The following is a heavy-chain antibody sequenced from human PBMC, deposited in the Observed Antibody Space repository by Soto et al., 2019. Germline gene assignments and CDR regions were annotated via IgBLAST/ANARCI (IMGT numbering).Heavy chain of an antibody. V-gene: IGHV3-30*18. J-gene: IGHJ4*02. CDR3: AKDVGAYCGGDCIY. D-gene: IGHD2-21*02. CDR2: ISYDGSNR. Sequence: QVQLGESGGGVVQPGRSLRLSCAASGFTFSSYGMHWVRQAPGKGLEWVAVISYDGSNRYYADSVKGRFTISRDNSKNTLYLQMNSLRAEDTAVYYCAKDVGAYCGGDCIYWGQGTLVTVSS. CDR1: GFTFSSYG.